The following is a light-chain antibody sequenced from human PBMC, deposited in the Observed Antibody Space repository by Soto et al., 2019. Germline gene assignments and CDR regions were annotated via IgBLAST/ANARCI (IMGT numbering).Light chain of an antibody. V-gene: IGLV2-14*03. CDR2: DVS. J-gene: IGLJ1*01. CDR1: SSDVGGYNF. Sequence: QSALTQPASVSGSPGQSITISCTGTSSDVGGYNFVSWYQQHPGKAPKLMIYDVSNRPSGVSNRFSGSKSDNTASLTISGLQAEYESDYHCISYTSGSTYVFGTGTKLTVL. CDR3: ISYTSGSTYV.